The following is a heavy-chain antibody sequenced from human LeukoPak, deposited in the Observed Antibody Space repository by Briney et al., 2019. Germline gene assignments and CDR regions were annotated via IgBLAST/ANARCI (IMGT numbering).Heavy chain of an antibody. D-gene: IGHD2-2*02. CDR3: ARGPAAILH. V-gene: IGHV4-59*11. CDR2: IYYSGST. Sequence: SETLSLTCTVSGGSISSHYWSWIRQPPGKGLEWIGYIYYSGSTNYNPSLKSRVTISVDTSKNQFSLKPSSVTAADTAVYYCARGPAAILHWGQGTLVTVSS. CDR1: GGSISSHY. J-gene: IGHJ4*02.